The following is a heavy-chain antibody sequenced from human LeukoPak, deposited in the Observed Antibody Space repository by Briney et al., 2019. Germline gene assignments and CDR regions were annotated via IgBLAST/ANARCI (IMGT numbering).Heavy chain of an antibody. CDR2: ISSSSSYT. D-gene: IGHD2-15*01. Sequence: GGSLRLSCAASGFTFSDYYMSWIRQAPGKGLEWVSYISSSSSYTNYADSVKGRFTISRDNAKNSLYLQMNSLRAEDTAVYYCARPERVAATLGHWGQGTLVTVSS. CDR1: GFTFSDYY. V-gene: IGHV3-11*03. J-gene: IGHJ4*02. CDR3: ARPERVAATLGH.